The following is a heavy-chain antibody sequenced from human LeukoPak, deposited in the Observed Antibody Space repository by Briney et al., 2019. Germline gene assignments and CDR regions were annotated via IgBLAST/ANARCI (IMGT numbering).Heavy chain of an antibody. CDR1: GFTFTNYD. CDR3: ARDPYDLLTGYYSGSGGDY. D-gene: IGHD3-9*01. CDR2: MNPINGNT. J-gene: IGHJ4*02. V-gene: IGHV1-8*01. Sequence: ASVKVSCKATGFTFTNYDINWVRQATGQGLEWMGWMNPINGNTGYAQKVQGRVTMTTDTSTNTAYMDLRSLRSDDTAVYFCARDPYDLLTGYYSGSGGDYWGQGTLVTVSS.